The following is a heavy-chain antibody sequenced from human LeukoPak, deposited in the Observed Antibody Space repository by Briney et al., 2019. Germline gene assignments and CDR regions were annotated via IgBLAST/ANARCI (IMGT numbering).Heavy chain of an antibody. CDR3: GRGRSTGYYQIDP. CDR1: GFTFSSYW. CDR2: INSDGSST. Sequence: PGGSLRLSCAASGFTFSSYWMHWVRQAPGKGLVWVSRINSDGSSTSYADSVKGRFTTSRDNAKNTLYLQMNSLRAEGTAVYFCGRGRSTGYYQIDPWGQGTLVTVSS. J-gene: IGHJ5*02. V-gene: IGHV3-74*01. D-gene: IGHD3-22*01.